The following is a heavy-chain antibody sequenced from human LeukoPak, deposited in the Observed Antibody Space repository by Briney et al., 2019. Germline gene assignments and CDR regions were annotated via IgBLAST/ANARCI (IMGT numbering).Heavy chain of an antibody. J-gene: IGHJ4*02. CDR3: ARGYSCPGSY. D-gene: IGHD5-12*01. CDR1: GFTFSSYA. Sequence: GGSLRLSCAASGFTFSSYAMSWVRQAPGKGLEWVSAISGSGGSPYYADSVKGRFTISRDNSKNTLYLQMNRLRAEYTAVYYCARGYSCPGSYWGQGTLVPVSS. CDR2: ISGSGGSP. V-gene: IGHV3-23*01.